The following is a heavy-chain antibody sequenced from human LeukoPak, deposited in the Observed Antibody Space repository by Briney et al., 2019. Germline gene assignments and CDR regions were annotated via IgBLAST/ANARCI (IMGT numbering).Heavy chain of an antibody. V-gene: IGHV3-23*01. CDR1: GFTFSNYA. Sequence: GGSLRLSCAASGFTFSNYAMSWARQAPGKGLEWVSGITARADSTYYEDSVKGRVTISRDNSKNTLFLQLNSLRAEDAAVYYCAKTYMWSIDAFHIWGQGTLVTVSS. J-gene: IGHJ3*02. CDR3: AKTYMWSIDAFHI. CDR2: ITARADST. D-gene: IGHD2-8*02.